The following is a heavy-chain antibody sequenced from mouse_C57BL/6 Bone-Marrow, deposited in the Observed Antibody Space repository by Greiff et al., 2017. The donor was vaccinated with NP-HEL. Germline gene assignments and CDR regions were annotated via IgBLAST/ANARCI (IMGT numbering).Heavy chain of an antibody. J-gene: IGHJ3*01. CDR2: IHPNSGST. CDR1: GYTFTSYC. CDR3: ARNRDSNYEGAWFAY. V-gene: IGHV1-64*01. D-gene: IGHD2-5*01. Sequence: QVQLQQPGAELVKPGASVKLSCKASGYTFTSYCMHWVKQRPGQGLEWIGMIHPNSGSTNYNEKFKSKATLTVDKSSSTAYMQLSSLTSEDSAVYYCARNRDSNYEGAWFAYWGHGALVTVST.